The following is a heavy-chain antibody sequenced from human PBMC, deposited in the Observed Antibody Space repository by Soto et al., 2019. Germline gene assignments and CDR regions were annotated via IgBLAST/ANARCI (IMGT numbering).Heavy chain of an antibody. CDR2: MNPNSGNT. CDR3: ATVRRITMVRGVIRAFDI. CDR1: GYTFTSYD. D-gene: IGHD3-10*01. Sequence: EASVKVSCKASGYTFTSYDINWVRQATGQGLEWMGWMNPNSGNTGYAQKFQGRVTMTRNTSISTAYMELSSLRSEDTAVYYCATVRRITMVRGVIRAFDIWGQGTMVTVS. V-gene: IGHV1-8*01. J-gene: IGHJ3*02.